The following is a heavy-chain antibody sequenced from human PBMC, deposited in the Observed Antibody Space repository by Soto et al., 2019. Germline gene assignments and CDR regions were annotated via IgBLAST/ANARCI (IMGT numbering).Heavy chain of an antibody. CDR1: GGSISSSSYY. V-gene: IGHV4-39*01. Sequence: GSLRLSCTVSGGSISSSSYYWGWIRQPPGKGLEWIGGIYYSGSTYYNPSLKSRVTISVDTSKNQFSLKLSSVTAADTAVYYCARQDDSSGYYQDNNWFDPWGQGTLVTVSS. CDR2: IYYSGST. CDR3: ARQDDSSGYYQDNNWFDP. J-gene: IGHJ5*02. D-gene: IGHD3-22*01.